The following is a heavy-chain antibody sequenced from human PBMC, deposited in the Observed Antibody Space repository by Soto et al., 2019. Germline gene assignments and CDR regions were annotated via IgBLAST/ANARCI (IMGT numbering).Heavy chain of an antibody. V-gene: IGHV4-31*03. D-gene: IGHD2-21*01. J-gene: IGHJ5*02. CDR2: VFYAGTS. CDR3: ARDHANCVGDTCYFADNWFDP. Sequence: QVQLQESGPGLVQPSQTLSLTCTVSGGSINDVNTYWSWIRQHPGRGLEWIGHVFYAGTSYYNPSLKSRVSISLDTSKNQVSLKLDFVTAADTAVYYCARDHANCVGDTCYFADNWFDPWGQGTLVTVSS. CDR1: GGSINDVNTY.